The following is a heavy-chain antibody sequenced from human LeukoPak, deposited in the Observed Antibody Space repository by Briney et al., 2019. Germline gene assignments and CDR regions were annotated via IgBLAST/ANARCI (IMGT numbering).Heavy chain of an antibody. CDR2: ISSSGSTI. CDR3: ARWQPSLDAFDI. CDR1: GFTFSDYY. V-gene: IGHV3-11*01. J-gene: IGHJ3*02. D-gene: IGHD3-16*02. Sequence: PGGSLRLSCAASGFTFSDYYMSWLRQAPGKGLEWVSYISSSGSTIYYADSVKGRFTISRDNAKNSLYLQMSSLRAEDTAVYYCARWQPSLDAFDIWGQGTMVTVSS.